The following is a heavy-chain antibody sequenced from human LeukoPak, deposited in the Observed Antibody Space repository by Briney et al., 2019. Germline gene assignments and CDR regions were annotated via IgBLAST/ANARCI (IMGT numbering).Heavy chain of an antibody. CDR2: VSWNGGSI. V-gene: IGHV3-9*01. D-gene: IGHD4-23*01. Sequence: GGSLRLSCAASGFTFDDYAMHWVRQAPGKGLEWVSGVSWNGGSIGYADTVKGRFTISRDNAKNSLYLQMNTLRAEDTAVYYCARATVVSPNYWGQGPLVTVSS. CDR3: ARATVVSPNY. CDR1: GFTFDDYA. J-gene: IGHJ4*02.